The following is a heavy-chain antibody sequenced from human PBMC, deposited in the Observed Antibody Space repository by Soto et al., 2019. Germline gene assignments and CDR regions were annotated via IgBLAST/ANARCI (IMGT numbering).Heavy chain of an antibody. CDR2: IYYSGST. D-gene: IGHD3-22*01. Sequence: PSETLSLTCTVSGGSISSGDYYWSGIRQPPGKGLEWIGYIYYSGSTYYNPSLKSRVTISVDTSKNQFSLKLSSVTAADTAVYYCARDRGNYYDSSGYYYFGYFDYWGQGTLVTVSS. CDR1: GGSISSGDYY. V-gene: IGHV4-30-4*01. CDR3: ARDRGNYYDSSGYYYFGYFDY. J-gene: IGHJ4*02.